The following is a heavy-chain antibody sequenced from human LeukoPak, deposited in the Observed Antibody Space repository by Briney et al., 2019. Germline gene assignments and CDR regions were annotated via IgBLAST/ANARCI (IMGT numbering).Heavy chain of an antibody. Sequence: SETLSLTCTVSGVSVSSGSYFWSWIRQPPGEGPQWIGYIYHDGSTNYNPSLKSRVTISVDTSKNQFSLKLSSVTAADTAVYYCASHYYDSSGYSLDAFDIWGQGTMVTVSS. D-gene: IGHD3-22*01. CDR1: GVSVSSGSYF. J-gene: IGHJ3*02. V-gene: IGHV4-61*01. CDR3: ASHYYDSSGYSLDAFDI. CDR2: IYHDGST.